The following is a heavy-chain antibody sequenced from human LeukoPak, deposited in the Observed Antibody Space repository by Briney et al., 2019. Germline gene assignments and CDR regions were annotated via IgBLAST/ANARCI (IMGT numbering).Heavy chain of an antibody. CDR3: ARGPSLTYDILTGYYYFDY. D-gene: IGHD3-9*01. Sequence: SETLSLTCAVYGGSFSAYYWSWIRQPPGKGLEWIGEINHSGSTNYNPSLKSRVTISVDTSKNQFSLNLSSVTAADTALYYCARGPSLTYDILTGYYYFDYWGQGTLVTVSP. V-gene: IGHV4-34*01. CDR2: INHSGST. J-gene: IGHJ4*02. CDR1: GGSFSAYY.